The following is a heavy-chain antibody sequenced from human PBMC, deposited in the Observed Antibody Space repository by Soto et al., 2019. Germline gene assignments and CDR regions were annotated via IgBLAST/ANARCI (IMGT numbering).Heavy chain of an antibody. V-gene: IGHV1-69*13. Sequence: SVKVSCKASGYTFINFFIQWVRQAPGQGLEWMGGIIPIFGTANYAQKFQGRVTITADESTSTAYMELSSLRSEDTAVYYCAREPGYSSSWYDYYYGMDVWGQGTTVTVSS. D-gene: IGHD6-13*01. CDR3: AREPGYSSSWYDYYYGMDV. CDR2: IIPIFGTA. CDR1: GYTFINFF. J-gene: IGHJ6*02.